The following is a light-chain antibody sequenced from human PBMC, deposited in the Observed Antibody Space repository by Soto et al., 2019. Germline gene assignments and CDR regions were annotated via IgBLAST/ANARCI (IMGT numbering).Light chain of an antibody. CDR2: GAS. V-gene: IGKV3-11*01. CDR3: QQYRA. J-gene: IGKJ1*01. Sequence: EVVLTQSPATLSLSPGERATLSCRASENVRTFVDWYQQKPGQAPRLLIYGASTRATGIPARFSGSGSGTEFTLTISSLQPDDFATYYCQQYRAFGQGTKVDIK. CDR1: ENVRTF.